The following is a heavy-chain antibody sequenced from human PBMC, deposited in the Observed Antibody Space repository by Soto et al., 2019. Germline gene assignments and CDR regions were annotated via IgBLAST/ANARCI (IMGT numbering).Heavy chain of an antibody. V-gene: IGHV4-31*03. CDR3: ARDKVVVVVAARYYYYGMDV. D-gene: IGHD2-15*01. Sequence: LSLTCTVSGGSISSGGYYWSWIRQHPGKGLEWIGYIYYSGSTYYNPSLKSRVTISVDTSKNQFSLKLSSVTAADTAVYYCARDKVVVVVAARYYYYGMDVWGQGTTVTVSS. CDR1: GGSISSGGYY. J-gene: IGHJ6*02. CDR2: IYYSGST.